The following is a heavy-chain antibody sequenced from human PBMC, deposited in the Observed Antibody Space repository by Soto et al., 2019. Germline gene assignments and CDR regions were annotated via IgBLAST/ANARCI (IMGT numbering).Heavy chain of an antibody. Sequence: QVQLVQSGAEEKKPGASVKVSCKASGYTFTSYAMHWVRQAPGQRPEWMAWINAGNGNTKYSQNFQGRVTITRDTAASTADMELSSLSSEDTAVYYCARADGPGGVGPWGQGTLVTVSS. V-gene: IGHV1-3*05. D-gene: IGHD2-2*01. CDR2: INAGNGNT. CDR1: GYTFTSYA. J-gene: IGHJ5*02. CDR3: ARADGPGGVGP.